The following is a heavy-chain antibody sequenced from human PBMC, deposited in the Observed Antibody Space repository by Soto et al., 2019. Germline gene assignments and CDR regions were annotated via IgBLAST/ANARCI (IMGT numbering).Heavy chain of an antibody. J-gene: IGHJ6*02. CDR2: IIPISETT. CDR1: GGTFSSYA. V-gene: IGHV1-69*01. D-gene: IGHD2-2*01. CDR3: ARSQGSSTSLEIYYYYYYGMDV. Sequence: QVQLVQSGAEVKKPGSSVKVSCKASGGTFSSYAISWVRQAPGQGLEWMGGIIPISETTNYAQKCQGRVTITADESKSTAYMELSSLRSEDTAVYYWARSQGSSTSLEIYYYYYYGMDVWGQGTTVTVSS.